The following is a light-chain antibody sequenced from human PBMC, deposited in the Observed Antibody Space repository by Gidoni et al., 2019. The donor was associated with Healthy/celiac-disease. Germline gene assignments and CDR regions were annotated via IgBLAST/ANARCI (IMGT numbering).Light chain of an antibody. J-gene: IGLJ1*01. CDR3: QAWDSSTPCV. CDR1: KLGDKY. CDR2: QDS. Sequence: SYELTQPPSVSVSPGQTASITCSGDKLGDKYACWYQQKPGQSPVLVIYQDSKRPSGIPERFAGSNSGNTATLTLSGTQAMDEADYYCQAWDSSTPCVFGTGTKVTVL. V-gene: IGLV3-1*01.